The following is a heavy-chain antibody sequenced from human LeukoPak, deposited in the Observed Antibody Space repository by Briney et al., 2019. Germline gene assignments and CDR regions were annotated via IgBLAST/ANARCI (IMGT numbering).Heavy chain of an antibody. CDR2: TNWNGDST. CDR3: ARGVSAYTAMAKGYYMDV. V-gene: IGHV3-20*04. Sequence: PAGNLSFSCAASGFSFDDYGMRWLAHGPGNELKWVSSTNWNGDSTGYADSVKGRFTISRDNAKNSLYLQMNSLRAEDTALYYCARGVSAYTAMAKGYYMDVWGKGTTVTVSS. D-gene: IGHD5-18*01. J-gene: IGHJ6*03. CDR1: GFSFDDYG.